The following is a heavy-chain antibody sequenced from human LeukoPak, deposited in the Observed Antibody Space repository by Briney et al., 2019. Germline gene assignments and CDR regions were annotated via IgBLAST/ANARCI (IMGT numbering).Heavy chain of an antibody. D-gene: IGHD6-6*01. Sequence: PGGSLRLSCAASGFTVSSNYMSWVRQAPGKGLEWVSVIYSGGSTYYADSVKGRFTISRDNSKNTPYLQMNSLRTEDTAVYYCARALAARQDYWGQGTLVTVSS. CDR1: GFTVSSNY. J-gene: IGHJ4*02. CDR3: ARALAARQDY. CDR2: IYSGGST. V-gene: IGHV3-66*02.